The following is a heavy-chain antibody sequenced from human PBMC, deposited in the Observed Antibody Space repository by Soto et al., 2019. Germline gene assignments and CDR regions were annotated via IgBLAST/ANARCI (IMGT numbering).Heavy chain of an antibody. CDR2: ISYIGST. J-gene: IGHJ6*02. V-gene: IGHV4-39*01. CDR3: SRRYSFGSGKYGVDV. CDR1: VGSISSSKNY. D-gene: IGHD3-10*01. Sequence: SETLSLTCTVSVGSISSSKNYWGWIRQPPGKGLEWIGTISYIGSTYYNPSLNGRVIISVDTSKNQFSLKLSSLTAADTAVYYCSRRYSFGSGKYGVDVWGQGTMVTVSS.